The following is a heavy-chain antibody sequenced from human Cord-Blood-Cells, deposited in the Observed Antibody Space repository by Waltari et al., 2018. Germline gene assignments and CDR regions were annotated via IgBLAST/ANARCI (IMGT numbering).Heavy chain of an antibody. V-gene: IGHV1-2*02. CDR3: AKLITGDFDY. CDR2: INPNSGGK. Sequence: QVQLVQYGAEVKKPGASVKVSYKASAYTFTGYYMHWVRQAPGQGLEWKGRINPNSGGKNDAQKFQGRVTMTRDTSISTAYMELSRLRSDDTAVYYCAKLITGDFDYWGQGTLVTVSS. CDR1: AYTFTGYY. D-gene: IGHD1-20*01. J-gene: IGHJ4*02.